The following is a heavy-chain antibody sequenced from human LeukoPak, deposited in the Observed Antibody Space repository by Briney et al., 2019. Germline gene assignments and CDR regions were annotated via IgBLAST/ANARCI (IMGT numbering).Heavy chain of an antibody. D-gene: IGHD3-22*01. V-gene: IGHV3-11*04. CDR3: AKVWNQYDSTGCFDY. J-gene: IGHJ4*02. Sequence: GGSLRLSCAASGFTFSDYYMSWIRQAPGKGLEWVSYISSSGSTIYYADSVKGRFTISRDNAKNSLYLQMNSLRAEDTAVYYCAKVWNQYDSTGCFDYWGQGTLVTVSS. CDR2: ISSSGSTI. CDR1: GFTFSDYY.